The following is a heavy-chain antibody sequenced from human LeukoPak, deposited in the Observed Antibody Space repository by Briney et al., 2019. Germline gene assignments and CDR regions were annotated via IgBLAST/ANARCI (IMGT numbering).Heavy chain of an antibody. CDR3: ATLGDSYAYNLY. V-gene: IGHV3-74*01. D-gene: IGHD5-18*01. CDR1: GFTFSSYW. CDR2: IDGDGSST. J-gene: IGHJ4*02. Sequence: GGSLRLSCAASGFTFSSYWMQWVRQAPGKGLVWVSRIDGDGSSTNYVDSVKGRFTISRDNAKNSLYLQMNSLRAEDTAVYYCATLGDSYAYNLYWGQGTLVTVSS.